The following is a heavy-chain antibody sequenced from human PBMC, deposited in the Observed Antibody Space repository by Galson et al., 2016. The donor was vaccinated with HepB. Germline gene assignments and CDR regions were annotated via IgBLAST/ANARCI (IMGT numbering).Heavy chain of an antibody. Sequence: SETLSLTCAVPGDSLLSSSYYWGWIRQPPGKGLEWIATVYHTGTTYYNPSLYSRISISVDTSNNQFSLRLTSVTAADTAVYYCARTHYDFWSGTNYNFFDPWGQGSLVTVSS. CDR2: VYHTGTT. CDR1: GDSLLSSSYY. CDR3: ARTHYDFWSGTNYNFFDP. V-gene: IGHV4-39*01. D-gene: IGHD3-3*01. J-gene: IGHJ5*02.